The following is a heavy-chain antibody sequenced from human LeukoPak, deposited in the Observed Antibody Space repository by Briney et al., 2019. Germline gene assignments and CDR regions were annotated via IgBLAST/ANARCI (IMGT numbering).Heavy chain of an antibody. Sequence: GSLRLSCAASGFTFSSYTISWVRQAPGKGLEWVSGISAIGDSRYYADSVKGRFTISRANSKNTLFLQMNSLRAEDTALYYCVRSKRNIDYWGQGTLVTASS. V-gene: IGHV3-23*01. CDR3: VRSKRNIDY. CDR2: ISAIGDSR. CDR1: GFTFSSYT. J-gene: IGHJ4*02.